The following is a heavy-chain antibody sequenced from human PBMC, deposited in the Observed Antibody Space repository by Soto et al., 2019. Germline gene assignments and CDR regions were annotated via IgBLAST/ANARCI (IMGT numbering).Heavy chain of an antibody. J-gene: IGHJ4*02. CDR3: ARDDYYDSRGGLFDY. CDR2: IIPILGIA. Sequence: QVQLVQSGAEVKKPGSSVKVSCKASGGTFSSYTISWVRQAPGQGLEWIGRIIPILGIANYAQKFQGRVTITADKSTSTAYMELSSLRSEDTAVYYCARDDYYDSRGGLFDYWGQGTLVTVSS. D-gene: IGHD3-22*01. CDR1: GGTFSSYT. V-gene: IGHV1-69*08.